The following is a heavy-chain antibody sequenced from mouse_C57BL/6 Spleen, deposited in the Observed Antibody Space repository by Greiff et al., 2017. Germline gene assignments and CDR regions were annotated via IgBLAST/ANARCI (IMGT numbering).Heavy chain of an antibody. CDR2: ITHSGET. J-gene: IGHJ1*03. V-gene: IGHV12-3*01. D-gene: IGHD1-1*01. Sequence: VKLMESGPGLVKPSQSLFLTCSITGFPITSGYYWIWIRQSPGKPLEWMGYITHSGETFYNPSLQSPISITRETSKTQFFLQLNSVTTEDTAMYYCAGGIKGSSYGYCDVWGTGTTVTVSS. CDR1: GFPITSGYY. CDR3: AGGIKGSSYGYCDV.